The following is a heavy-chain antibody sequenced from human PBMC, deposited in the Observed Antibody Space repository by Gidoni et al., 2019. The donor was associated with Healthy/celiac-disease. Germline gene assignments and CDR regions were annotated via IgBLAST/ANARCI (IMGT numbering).Heavy chain of an antibody. J-gene: IGHJ6*02. D-gene: IGHD3-16*02. CDR2: INHSGST. CDR3: ARSGLRLGELSYYYYYGMDV. CDR1: GGSFSGYY. V-gene: IGHV4-34*01. Sequence: QVQLQQWGAGLLKPSETLSLPCAVYGGSFSGYYWRWLRQPPGKGLEWIGEINHSGSTNYNPSLKSRVTISVDTSKNQFSLKLSSVTAADTAVYYCARSGLRLGELSYYYYYGMDVWGQGTTVTVSS.